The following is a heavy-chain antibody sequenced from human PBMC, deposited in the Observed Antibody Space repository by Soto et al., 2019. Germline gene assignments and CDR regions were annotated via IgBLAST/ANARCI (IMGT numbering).Heavy chain of an antibody. CDR1: GFTFSSYA. J-gene: IGHJ4*02. Sequence: QVQLVESGGGVVQPGRSLRLSCAASGFTFSSYAMHWVRQAPGKGLEWVAVISYDGSNKYYADSVKGRFTISRDNSKNTMYLKMNRLRAEDTAVYYCARGARTEWDFDYWGQGTLVTVSS. CDR3: ARGARTEWDFDY. CDR2: ISYDGSNK. D-gene: IGHD2-8*01. V-gene: IGHV3-30-3*01.